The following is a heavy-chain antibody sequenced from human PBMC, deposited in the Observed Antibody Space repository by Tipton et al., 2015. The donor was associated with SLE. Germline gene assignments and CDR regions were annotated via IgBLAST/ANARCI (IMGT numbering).Heavy chain of an antibody. V-gene: IGHV4-59*04. J-gene: IGHJ4*02. Sequence: TLSLTCTVSGGSISSYYWSWIRQPPGKGLEWIGSIYHSGSTYYNPSLKSRVTISVDTSKNQFSLKLSSVTAADTAVYYCARNRVPHYRSGFYQDVDYWGQGALVTVSS. CDR1: GGSISSYY. CDR2: IYHSGST. CDR3: ARNRVPHYRSGFYQDVDY. D-gene: IGHD3-22*01.